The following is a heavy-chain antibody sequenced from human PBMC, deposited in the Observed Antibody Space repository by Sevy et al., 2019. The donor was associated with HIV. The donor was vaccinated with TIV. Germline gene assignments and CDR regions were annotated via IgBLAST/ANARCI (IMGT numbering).Heavy chain of an antibody. CDR2: INHSGST. CDR1: GGSFSGYY. Sequence: SETLSLTCAVYGGSFSGYYWSWIRQPPGKGLEWIGEINHSGSTNYNPSLKSRVTISVDTSKNQFSLKLSSVTAADTAVYYCARVRYCTNGVSSGTDYWGQGTLVTVSS. V-gene: IGHV4-34*01. D-gene: IGHD2-8*01. CDR3: ARVRYCTNGVSSGTDY. J-gene: IGHJ4*02.